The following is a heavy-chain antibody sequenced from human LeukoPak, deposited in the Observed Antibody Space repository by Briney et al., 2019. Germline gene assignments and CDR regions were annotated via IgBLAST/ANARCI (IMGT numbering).Heavy chain of an antibody. CDR2: VYTTGST. D-gene: IGHD6-19*01. Sequence: SETLSLTCTVSSGSITGYYWNWIRQPPAKGQEGIGDVYTTGSTNYNPSLIPQATISIDTSKNQLCLAMTSVTAADTGVYYCARVGSGAAWFDFWGQGTLVSVSS. V-gene: IGHV4-59*01. J-gene: IGHJ5*01. CDR1: SGSITGYY. CDR3: ARVGSGAAWFDF.